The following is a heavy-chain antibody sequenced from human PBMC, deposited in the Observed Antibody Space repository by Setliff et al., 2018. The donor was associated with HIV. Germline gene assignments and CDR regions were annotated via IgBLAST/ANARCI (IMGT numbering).Heavy chain of an antibody. CDR2: ISSSGTT. CDR3: ARLGRAIDDGVSSLRLDF. J-gene: IGHJ4*02. V-gene: IGHV4-4*09. Sequence: SETLSLTCDVSDDSFSNYDWTWIRQPPGKALQWIGYISSSGTTNYNPSLRSRVTISIETSNTRFFLWLRSVTAADTATYFCARLGRAIDDGVSSLRLDFWGQGMLVTVSS. D-gene: IGHD2-8*01. CDR1: DDSFSNYD.